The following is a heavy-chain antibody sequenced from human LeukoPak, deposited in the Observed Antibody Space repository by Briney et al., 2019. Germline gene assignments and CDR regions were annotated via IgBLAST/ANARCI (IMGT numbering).Heavy chain of an antibody. CDR2: ISISSSYT. D-gene: IGHD3-10*01. V-gene: IGHV3-11*06. CDR1: GFTFSDYY. Sequence: GGSRRLSCAAFGFTFSDYYMSWIRKAPGKGREWVSYISISSSYTNYADSVKGRFTISRDNAKNSLYLQMNSLRAEDTAVYYCARDGSDGSGSYYWGQGTLVTVSS. J-gene: IGHJ4*02. CDR3: ARDGSDGSGSYY.